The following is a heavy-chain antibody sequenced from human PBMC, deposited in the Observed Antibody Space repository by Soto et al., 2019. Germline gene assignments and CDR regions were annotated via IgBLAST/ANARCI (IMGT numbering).Heavy chain of an antibody. CDR1: GYTFTSYG. CDR3: ARDQPXTLSTGTTSYYYYGMDV. J-gene: IGHJ6*02. Sequence: ASVKVSCKASGYTFTSYGISWVRQAPGQGLEWMGWISAYNGNTNYAQKLQGRVTMTTDTSTSTAYMELRSLRSDDTAVYYCARDQPXTLSTGTTSYYYYGMDVWGQGTTVTVSS. CDR2: ISAYNGNT. D-gene: IGHD1-1*01. V-gene: IGHV1-18*01.